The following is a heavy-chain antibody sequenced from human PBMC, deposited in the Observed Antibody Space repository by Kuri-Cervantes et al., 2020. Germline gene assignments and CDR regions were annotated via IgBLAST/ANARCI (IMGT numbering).Heavy chain of an antibody. CDR1: GYSISSGYY. CDR3: ARGKMGRLVDY. V-gene: IGHV4-38-2*01. Sequence: ESLKISCAVSGYSISSGYYWGWIRQPPGKGLEWIGSIYHSGSTYYNPSLKSRVTISVDTSKNQFFLKLSSVTAADTAVYYCARGKMGRLVDYWGQGTLVTVSS. CDR2: IYHSGST. J-gene: IGHJ4*02. D-gene: IGHD5-24*01.